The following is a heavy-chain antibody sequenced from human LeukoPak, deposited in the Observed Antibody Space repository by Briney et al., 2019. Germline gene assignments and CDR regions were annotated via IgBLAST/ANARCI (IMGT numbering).Heavy chain of an antibody. Sequence: GGSLRLSCAASGFTFSSYWMHWVRHAPGKGLVWVSRINTDGSSTSYADSVKGRFTISRDNAKNTLYLQMNSLRAEDTAVYYCSRGGTEYRVNGYWGQGTLVTVSS. D-gene: IGHD6-6*01. CDR2: INTDGSST. CDR1: GFTFSSYW. V-gene: IGHV3-74*01. J-gene: IGHJ4*02. CDR3: SRGGTEYRVNGY.